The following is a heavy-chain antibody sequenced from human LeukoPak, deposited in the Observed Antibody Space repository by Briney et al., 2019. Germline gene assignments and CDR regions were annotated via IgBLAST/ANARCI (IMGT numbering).Heavy chain of an antibody. J-gene: IGHJ4*02. CDR3: AREVSGYDM. V-gene: IGHV1-46*01. Sequence: ASVKVSCKASGYTFTSYYMHWVRQAPGQGLEWMGIINPSYDTTTYAQKFQGRVTMTRDTSTSTVYMELSSLRSEDTAVYYCAREVSGYDMWGQGTLVTVSS. CDR1: GYTFTSYY. D-gene: IGHD5-12*01. CDR2: INPSYDTT.